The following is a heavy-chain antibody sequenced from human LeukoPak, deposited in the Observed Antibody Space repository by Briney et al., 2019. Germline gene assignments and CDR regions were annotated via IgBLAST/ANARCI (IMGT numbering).Heavy chain of an antibody. Sequence: QAGGSLRLSCAASGFTFSSYAMHWVRQAPGKGLEWVAVISYDGSNKYYADSVKGRFTISRDNSKNTLYLQMNSLRAEDTAVYYCARGARPLSNLVVYFDYWGQGTLVTVSS. J-gene: IGHJ4*02. D-gene: IGHD3-3*02. CDR1: GFTFSSYA. CDR3: ARGARPLSNLVVYFDY. V-gene: IGHV3-30-3*01. CDR2: ISYDGSNK.